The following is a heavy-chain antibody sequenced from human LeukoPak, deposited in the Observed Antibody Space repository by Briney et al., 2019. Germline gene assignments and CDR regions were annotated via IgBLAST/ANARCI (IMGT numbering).Heavy chain of an antibody. CDR3: ARGPPMSY. D-gene: IGHD3-10*02. Sequence: SETLSLTCAVYGGSFSGYYWSWIRQPPGKGLEWIGEINHSGSTNYNPSLKSRVTISVDTSKNQFPLKLSSVTAADTAVYYCARGPPMSYWGQGTLVTVSS. V-gene: IGHV4-34*01. J-gene: IGHJ4*02. CDR1: GGSFSGYY. CDR2: INHSGST.